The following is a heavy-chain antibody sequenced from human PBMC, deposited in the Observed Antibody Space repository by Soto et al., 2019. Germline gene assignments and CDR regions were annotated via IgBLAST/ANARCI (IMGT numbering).Heavy chain of an antibody. J-gene: IGHJ4*02. CDR1: GYTFTSYD. Sequence: ASVKVSCKASGYTFTSYDINWVRQATGQGLEWMGWMNPNSGNTGYAQKFQGRVTMTRNTSISTAYMELSSLRSEDTAVYYCARGWRVVPAGRLGYWGQGTLVTVSS. D-gene: IGHD2-2*01. CDR3: ARGWRVVPAGRLGY. CDR2: MNPNSGNT. V-gene: IGHV1-8*01.